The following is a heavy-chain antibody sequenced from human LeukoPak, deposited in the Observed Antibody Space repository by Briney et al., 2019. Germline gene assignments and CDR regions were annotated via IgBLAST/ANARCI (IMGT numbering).Heavy chain of an antibody. CDR2: INHSGST. Sequence: PSETLSLTCAVYGGPFSGYYWSWIRQPPGKGLEWIGEINHSGSTNYNPSLKSRVTISVDTSKNQFSLKLSSVTAADTAVYYCAREWYSSGWKDWGQGTLVTVSS. CDR1: GGPFSGYY. CDR3: AREWYSSGWKD. D-gene: IGHD6-19*01. J-gene: IGHJ4*02. V-gene: IGHV4-34*01.